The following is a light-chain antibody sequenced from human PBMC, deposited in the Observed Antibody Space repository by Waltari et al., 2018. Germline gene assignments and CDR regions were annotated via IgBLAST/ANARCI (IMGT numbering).Light chain of an antibody. CDR1: SSDVGNFNL. J-gene: IGLJ1*01. Sequence: QSALTQPASVSGSPGQSITISCTGTSSDVGNFNLVSCYQQHPGKVPKLLIYEVSKRPSGVSNHFSGSKSGNTASLTISVLRAEDEADYYCSYAGSRTYVFGTGTKVTVL. V-gene: IGLV2-23*02. CDR3: CSYAGSRTYV. CDR2: EVS.